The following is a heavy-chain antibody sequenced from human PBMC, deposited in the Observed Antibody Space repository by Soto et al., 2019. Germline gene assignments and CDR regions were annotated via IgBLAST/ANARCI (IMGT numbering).Heavy chain of an antibody. D-gene: IGHD2-15*01. CDR1: GYTFTSYD. Sequence: ASVKVSCKASGYTFTSYDINWVRQATGQGLDWMGWMNPNSGNTDYAQKFQGRVTMTRDTSTSTVYMELSSLRSEDTAVYYCARDGAYCSGGSCPPQNWFDPWGQGTLVTVSS. J-gene: IGHJ5*02. CDR3: ARDGAYCSGGSCPPQNWFDP. CDR2: MNPNSGNT. V-gene: IGHV1-8*01.